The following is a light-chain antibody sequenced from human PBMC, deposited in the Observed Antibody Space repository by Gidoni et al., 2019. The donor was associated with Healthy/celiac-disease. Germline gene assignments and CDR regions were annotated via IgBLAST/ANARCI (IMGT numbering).Light chain of an antibody. CDR1: SLRSYY. J-gene: IGLJ2*01. CDR2: GQN. Sequence: SSELTQDPAVSVALGQTVRITCQGDSLRSYYASWYQQKPGQAPVLVIYGQNNRSSGIPARFSGSSSGYTASLTITWAQAEDEADYYCNSRDSSGNHVVFGGGTKLTVL. CDR3: NSRDSSGNHVV. V-gene: IGLV3-19*01.